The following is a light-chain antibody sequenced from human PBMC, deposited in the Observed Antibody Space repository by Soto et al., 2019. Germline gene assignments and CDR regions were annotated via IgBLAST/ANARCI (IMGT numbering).Light chain of an antibody. J-gene: IGLJ1*01. CDR2: DVS. CDR3: SSYTSSSTYYV. Sequence: QSVLTQPASVSGSPGQSITISCPGTSSDFGGYNYVSWYQQHPGKAPKLMIYDVSNRPSGVSIRFSGSKSGNTASLTISGLQAEDDADYYCSSYTSSSTYYVFGTGTKVTVL. CDR1: SSDFGGYNY. V-gene: IGLV2-14*01.